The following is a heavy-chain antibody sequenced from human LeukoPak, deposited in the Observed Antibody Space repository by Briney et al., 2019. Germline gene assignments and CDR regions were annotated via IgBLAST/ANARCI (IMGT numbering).Heavy chain of an antibody. CDR1: GYSFTTYW. Sequence: GESLKISCKGSGYSFTTYWIAWVRQMPGKGLEWMGIIYPGDSDTRYSPSFQGQVTISADKSISTAYLQWSSLKASDTAMYYCARTHNDGSYADGFDIWGQGTMVTVSS. CDR3: ARTHNDGSYADGFDI. D-gene: IGHD3-22*01. CDR2: IYPGDSDT. V-gene: IGHV5-51*01. J-gene: IGHJ3*02.